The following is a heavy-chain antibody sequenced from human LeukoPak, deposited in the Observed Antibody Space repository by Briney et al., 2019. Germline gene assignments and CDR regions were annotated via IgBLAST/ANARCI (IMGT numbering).Heavy chain of an antibody. CDR3: ARGRSYYDSSGYYEDAFDI. CDR1: GYTFTSYD. Sequence: ASVKVSCKASGYTFTSYDINWVRQATGQGLEWMGWMNPNSGNTGYAQKFQGRVTITRNTSISTAYMELSSLRSGDTAVYYCARGRSYYDSSGYYEDAFDIWGQGTMVTVSS. V-gene: IGHV1-8*03. D-gene: IGHD3-22*01. CDR2: MNPNSGNT. J-gene: IGHJ3*02.